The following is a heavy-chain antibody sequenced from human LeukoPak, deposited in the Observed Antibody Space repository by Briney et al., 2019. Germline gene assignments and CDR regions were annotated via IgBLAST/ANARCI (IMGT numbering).Heavy chain of an antibody. CDR1: GFTFSNYG. V-gene: IGHV3-7*01. CDR2: IKQDGSEK. Sequence: PGGSLRLSCAASGFTFSNYGMTWVRQAPGKGREWVADIKQDGSEKLYVNSVRGRFTISRDNAKMSLFLQMNSLRAEDTAVYYCARDNGVVHGVYYMDVWGKGTTVTVS. J-gene: IGHJ6*03. CDR3: ARDNGVVHGVYYMDV. D-gene: IGHD3-3*01.